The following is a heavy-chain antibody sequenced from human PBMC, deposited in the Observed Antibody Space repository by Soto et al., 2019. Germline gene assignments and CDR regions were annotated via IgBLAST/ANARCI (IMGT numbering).Heavy chain of an antibody. D-gene: IGHD4-17*01. V-gene: IGHV4-61*01. CDR1: GGSVSSGSYY. J-gene: IGHJ6*02. CDR3: ARDKHDYGGNSDPYYYYYGMDV. Sequence: QVQLQESGPGLVKPSETLSLTCTVSGGSVSSGSYYWSWIRQPPGKGLEWIGYIYYSGSTNYNPPLKSRVTISVDTSKNQFSLKLSSVTAADTAVYYCARDKHDYGGNSDPYYYYYGMDVWGQGTTVTVSS. CDR2: IYYSGST.